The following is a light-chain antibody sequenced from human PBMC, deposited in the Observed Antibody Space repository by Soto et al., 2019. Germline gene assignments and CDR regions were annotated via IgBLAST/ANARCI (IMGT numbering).Light chain of an antibody. CDR3: CSYAGSSTVV. CDR2: EGS. J-gene: IGLJ2*01. V-gene: IGLV2-23*01. CDR1: SSDVGSYNL. Sequence: QSVLTQPASVSGSPGQSITISCTGTSSDVGSYNLVSWYQQHPGKAPKLMIYEGSKRPSGVSNRFSGSKSGNTASLTISGLQAEDEADYYCCSYAGSSTVVFGGGTKVTGL.